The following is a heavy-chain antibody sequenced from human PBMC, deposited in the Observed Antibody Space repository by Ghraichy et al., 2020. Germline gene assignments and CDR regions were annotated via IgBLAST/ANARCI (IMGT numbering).Heavy chain of an antibody. CDR1: GGSFSGYY. CDR2: INHSGST. Sequence: SETLSLTCAVYGGSFSGYYWSWIRQPPGKGLEWIGEINHSGSTNYNPSLKSRVTISVDTSKNQFSLKLSSVTAADTAVYYCARSRYYDSSGYPITPIPPNNWFDPWGQGTLVTVSS. D-gene: IGHD3-22*01. V-gene: IGHV4-34*01. J-gene: IGHJ5*02. CDR3: ARSRYYDSSGYPITPIPPNNWFDP.